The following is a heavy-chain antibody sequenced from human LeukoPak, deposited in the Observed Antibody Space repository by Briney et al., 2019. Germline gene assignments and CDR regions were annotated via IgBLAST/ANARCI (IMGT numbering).Heavy chain of an antibody. D-gene: IGHD3-22*01. Sequence: SETLSLTCSVVGGSLTSSNQYWGWIRQPPGKGLEWIGSIYYSGRTYYNPSLKSRATISVDTSKNRFSLKLSSVTAADTAVYYCAGDSSGYYYAGAFDIWGQGTMVTVSS. J-gene: IGHJ3*02. CDR2: IYYSGRT. V-gene: IGHV4-39*01. CDR1: GGSLTSSNQY. CDR3: AGDSSGYYYAGAFDI.